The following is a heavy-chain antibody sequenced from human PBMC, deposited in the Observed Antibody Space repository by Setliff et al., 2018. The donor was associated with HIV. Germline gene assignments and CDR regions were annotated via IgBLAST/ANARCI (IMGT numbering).Heavy chain of an antibody. D-gene: IGHD3-3*01. Sequence: LRLSCAAFGFSFSKYSMSWVRQAPGKGLEWVANIKEDGSATYYVESVRGCFTISRDNPNNLLYLQMDSLRGEDTAVYYCAREGVHHNFWSGYTYYYGLDVWGQGTTVTVSS. J-gene: IGHJ3*01. CDR1: GFSFSKYS. CDR2: IKEDGSAT. V-gene: IGHV3-7*01. CDR3: AREGVHHNFWSGYTYYYGLDV.